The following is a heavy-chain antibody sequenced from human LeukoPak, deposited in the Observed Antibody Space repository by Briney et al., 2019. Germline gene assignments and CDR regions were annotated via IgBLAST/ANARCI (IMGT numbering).Heavy chain of an antibody. CDR3: AKVGVCGGDCSSYYFDY. V-gene: IGHV3-30*18. J-gene: IGHJ4*02. Sequence: PGGSLRLSCAASGFTFSSYGMHWVHQAPGKGLEWVAVISYDGSNKYYADSVKGRFTISRDNSKNTLYLQMNSLRAEDTAVYYCAKVGVCGGDCSSYYFDYWGQGTLVTVSS. D-gene: IGHD2-21*02. CDR1: GFTFSSYG. CDR2: ISYDGSNK.